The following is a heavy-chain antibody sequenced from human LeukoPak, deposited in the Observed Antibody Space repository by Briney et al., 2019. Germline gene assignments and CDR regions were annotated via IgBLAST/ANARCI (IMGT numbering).Heavy chain of an antibody. D-gene: IGHD3-16*02. V-gene: IGHV1-69*04. CDR3: ARDKYDYVWGSYRPNWFDP. Sequence: SVKVSCKASGGTFSSYAISWVRQGPGQGLEWMGRIIPILGIANYAQKFQGRVTITADKSTSTAYMELSSLRSEDTAVYYCARDKYDYVWGSYRPNWFDPWGQGTLVTVSS. CDR2: IIPILGIA. J-gene: IGHJ5*02. CDR1: GGTFSSYA.